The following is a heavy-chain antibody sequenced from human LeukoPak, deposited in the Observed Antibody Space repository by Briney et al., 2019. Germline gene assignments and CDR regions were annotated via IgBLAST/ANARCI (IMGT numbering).Heavy chain of an antibody. CDR1: GYTFTSYG. Sequence: ASVKVSCKASGYTFTSYGISLVRQAPGQGLEWMGWISAYNGNTNYAQKLQGRVTMTTDTSTSTAYMELRSLRSDDTAVYYCARDMKQQLAYYYYYGMDVWGQGTTVTVSS. CDR2: ISAYNGNT. D-gene: IGHD6-13*01. V-gene: IGHV1-18*01. CDR3: ARDMKQQLAYYYYYGMDV. J-gene: IGHJ6*02.